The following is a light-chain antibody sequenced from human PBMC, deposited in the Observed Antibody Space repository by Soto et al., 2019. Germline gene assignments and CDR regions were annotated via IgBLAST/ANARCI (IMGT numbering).Light chain of an antibody. Sequence: QLVLTQPPSVSGAPGQRVTISCTGSNSNIGAGYDVHWYQQLPRIAPKLLIYGNNIRPSGVPDRFSGSKFATSAYLTISGLQAEDEAEYYGQSQDGSLSVSVFGGGTKVTVL. J-gene: IGLJ3*02. V-gene: IGLV1-40*01. CDR1: NSNIGAGYD. CDR2: GNN. CDR3: QSQDGSLSVSV.